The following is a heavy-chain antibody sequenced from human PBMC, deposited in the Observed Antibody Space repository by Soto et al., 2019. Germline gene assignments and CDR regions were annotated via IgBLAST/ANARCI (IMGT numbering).Heavy chain of an antibody. V-gene: IGHV3-21*01. CDR1: GFTFSSYS. CDR2: ISSSSSYI. CDR3: ARGIAAAGSRFDP. D-gene: IGHD6-13*01. J-gene: IGHJ5*02. Sequence: EVQLVESGGGLVKPGGSLRLSCAASGFTFSSYSMNWVRQAPGKGLEWVSSISSSSSYIYYADSVKGRFTISRDNAKNPLYLQKNSQRAEDTAVYYCARGIAAAGSRFDPWGQGTLVTVSS.